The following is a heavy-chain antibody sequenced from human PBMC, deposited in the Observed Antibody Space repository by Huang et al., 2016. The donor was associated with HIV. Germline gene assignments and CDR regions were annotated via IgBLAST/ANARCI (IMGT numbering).Heavy chain of an antibody. CDR2: INHSGRT. CDR1: GGSLSGPN. Sequence: QVQLHQWGAGLLKPSETLSLTCAVYGGSLSGPNWTWIRQTPGKGLEWIGEINHSGRTNYSPSLKNQFSLRLRSVTAADTAVYYCARGRGDARGFLGLDFWGQGTLVTVSS. D-gene: IGHD3-16*01. CDR3: ARGRGDARGFLGLDF. V-gene: IGHV4-34*01. J-gene: IGHJ4*02.